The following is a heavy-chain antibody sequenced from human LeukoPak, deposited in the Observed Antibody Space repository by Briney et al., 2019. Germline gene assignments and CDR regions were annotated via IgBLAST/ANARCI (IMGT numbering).Heavy chain of an antibody. J-gene: IGHJ3*02. CDR3: AKDVESITMVRGDNLRYAFDI. CDR2: ISGSGGST. CDR1: GFTFSSYA. D-gene: IGHD3-10*01. V-gene: IGHV3-23*01. Sequence: GGSLRLSCAASGFTFSSYAMSWVRQAPGKGLEWVSAISGSGGSTYYADSVKGRFTISRDNSKNTLYLQVNSLRAEDTAVYYCAKDVESITMVRGDNLRYAFDIWGQGTMVTVSS.